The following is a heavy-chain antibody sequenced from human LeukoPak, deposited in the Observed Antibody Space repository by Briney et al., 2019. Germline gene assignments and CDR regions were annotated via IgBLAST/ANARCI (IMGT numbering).Heavy chain of an antibody. CDR3: ARDLRRIYGSGARQYSSGWHYFDY. V-gene: IGHV4-38-2*02. CDR2: IYHSGST. J-gene: IGHJ4*02. CDR1: GYSISSGYY. D-gene: IGHD6-19*01. Sequence: PSETLSLTCAVSGYSISSGYYWGWIRQPPGKGLEWIGSIYHSGSTYYNPSLKSRVTISVDTSKNQFSLKLSSVTAADTAVYYCARDLRRIYGSGARQYSSGWHYFDYWGQGTLVTVSS.